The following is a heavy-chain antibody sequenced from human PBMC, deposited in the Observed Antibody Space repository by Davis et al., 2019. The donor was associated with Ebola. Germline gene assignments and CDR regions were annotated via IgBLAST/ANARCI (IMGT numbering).Heavy chain of an antibody. CDR1: GGPVRSGSYY. Sequence: SETLSLTCTVSGGPVRSGSYYWSWIRQPPGKGLEWTGYIYYSASSNYNPSLKSRVTISVDTSKNQFSLKLSSVTAADTAVYYCARGRLMGELSLGGVSGFDYWGQGTLVTVSS. J-gene: IGHJ4*02. V-gene: IGHV4-61*01. CDR2: IYYSASS. CDR3: ARGRLMGELSLGGVSGFDY. D-gene: IGHD3-16*02.